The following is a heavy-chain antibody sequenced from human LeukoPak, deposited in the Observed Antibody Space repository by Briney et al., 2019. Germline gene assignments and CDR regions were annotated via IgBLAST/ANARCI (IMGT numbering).Heavy chain of an antibody. D-gene: IGHD3-10*01. V-gene: IGHV1-3*01. CDR1: GYTLTSYA. CDR2: INAGNGNT. J-gene: IGHJ4*02. CDR3: ARGARGSRGYFDY. Sequence: GASVKVSCTASGYTLTSYAMHWVRQAPGQRLEWMGWINAGNGNTKYSQKFQGRVTITRDTSASTAYMELSSLRSEDTAVYYCARGARGSRGYFDYWGQGTLVTVSS.